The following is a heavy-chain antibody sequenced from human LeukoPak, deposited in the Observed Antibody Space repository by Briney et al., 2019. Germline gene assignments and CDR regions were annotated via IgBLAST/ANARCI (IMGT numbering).Heavy chain of an antibody. CDR3: ARESHQKRESYYYDC. CDR2: ISGDGGNT. J-gene: IGHJ4*02. D-gene: IGHD3-16*01. V-gene: IGHV3-64*01. Sequence: PGGSLRLSCAASGLTFSGFAMHWVRLAQAQGLDYVAAISGDGGNTYYSKSVKDRCTTTRDNSKKTLSLQMGSLRPEDEAIYYCARESHQKRESYYYDCWGQGTLVTVSS. CDR1: GLTFSGFA.